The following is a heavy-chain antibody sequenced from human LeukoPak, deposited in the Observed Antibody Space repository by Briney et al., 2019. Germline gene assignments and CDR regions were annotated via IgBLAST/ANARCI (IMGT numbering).Heavy chain of an antibody. CDR2: IRFDGSNK. Sequence: QAGGSLRLSCAASGFTFSSYGMHWVRQAPGKGLEWVAFIRFDGSNKYYADSVKGRFTISRDDAKNSLYLQMNSLRAEDTALYYCARGRRTKYSSSWYVDLWGRGTLVTVSS. J-gene: IGHJ2*01. CDR1: GFTFSSYG. D-gene: IGHD6-6*01. V-gene: IGHV3-30*02. CDR3: ARGRRTKYSSSWYVDL.